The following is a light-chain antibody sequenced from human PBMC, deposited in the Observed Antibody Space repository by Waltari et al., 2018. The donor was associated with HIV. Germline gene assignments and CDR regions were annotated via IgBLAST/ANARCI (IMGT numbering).Light chain of an antibody. CDR2: EVI. CDR3: CSYAGTDTYVL. CDR1: SSDVGGYDF. Sequence: QSALTQPPSVSGSPGQSVTISCTGTSSDVGGYDFVSWYLQHPGKAPKLIIYEVIKRPSGVPDRFSGSKSGNTASLTISGLQAEDEADYFCCSYAGTDTYVLFGGGTKLTVL. J-gene: IGLJ3*02. V-gene: IGLV2-11*01.